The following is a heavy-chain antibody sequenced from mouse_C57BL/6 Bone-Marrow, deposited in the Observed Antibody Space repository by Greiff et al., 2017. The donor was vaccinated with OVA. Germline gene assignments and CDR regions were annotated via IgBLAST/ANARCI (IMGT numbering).Heavy chain of an antibody. CDR2: INPSNGGT. CDR3: SRSGYGGFAY. V-gene: IGHV1S81*02. D-gene: IGHD1-1*02. J-gene: IGHJ3*01. Sequence: VQLQQSGAELVKPGASVKLSCKSSGYTFTSYYMSWVKQMPGQGLEWIGGINPSNGGTNFNEKFKSKATLTADKSSNTAYMQLSSLTSEDSAVYYCSRSGYGGFAYWGQGTLVTVSA. CDR1: GYTFTSYY.